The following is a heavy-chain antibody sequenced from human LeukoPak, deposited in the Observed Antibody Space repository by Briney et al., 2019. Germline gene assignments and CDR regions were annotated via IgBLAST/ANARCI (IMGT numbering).Heavy chain of an antibody. J-gene: IGHJ5*02. Sequence: PSETLSLTCTVSGGSISSGGYSWSWIRQPPGKGLEWIGYIYHSASTYYNPSLKSRVTISVDRSKNQFSLKLSSVTAADTAVYYCARGPWNYYDSSGQNNNWFDPWGQGTLVTVSS. V-gene: IGHV4-30-2*01. CDR3: ARGPWNYYDSSGQNNNWFDP. CDR2: IYHSAST. CDR1: GGSISSGGYS. D-gene: IGHD3-22*01.